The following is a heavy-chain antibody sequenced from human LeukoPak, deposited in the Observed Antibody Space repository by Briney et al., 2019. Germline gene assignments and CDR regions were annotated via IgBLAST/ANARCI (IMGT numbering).Heavy chain of an antibody. Sequence: SETLSLTCAVSGGSISSGGYFWSWIRQPPGKGLEWIGYIYHSGSTYYNPSLKSRVTISVDRSKNQFSLKLSSVTAADTAVYYCARSQWELPEGNWFDPWGQGTLVTVSS. D-gene: IGHD1-26*01. CDR1: GGSISSGGYF. CDR2: IYHSGST. CDR3: ARSQWELPEGNWFDP. J-gene: IGHJ5*02. V-gene: IGHV4-30-2*01.